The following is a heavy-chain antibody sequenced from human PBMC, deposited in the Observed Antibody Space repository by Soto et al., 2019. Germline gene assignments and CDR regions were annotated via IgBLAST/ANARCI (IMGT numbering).Heavy chain of an antibody. CDR3: ASPYDYIWGSYRSWAFDI. D-gene: IGHD3-16*02. Sequence: QVQLVQSGAEVKKPGSSVKVSCKASGGTFSSYTISWVRQAPGQGLEWMGRIIPILGIANYAQKLQGRVTITAGNSTSAAYMELSSLRSEDTAVYYCASPYDYIWGSYRSWAFDIWGQGTMVTVSS. V-gene: IGHV1-69*02. CDR1: GGTFSSYT. J-gene: IGHJ3*02. CDR2: IIPILGIA.